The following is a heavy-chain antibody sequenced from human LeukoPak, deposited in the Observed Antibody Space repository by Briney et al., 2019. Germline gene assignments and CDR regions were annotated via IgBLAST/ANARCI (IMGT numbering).Heavy chain of an antibody. D-gene: IGHD3-10*01. J-gene: IGHJ6*03. V-gene: IGHV3-48*01. Sequence: PGGSLRLSCAASGFTFSTYAMDWVRQAPGKGLEWVSYLSSCSSVIYHADSVKGRFTISRDNAKNSLYLQMNSLRAEDTAVYYCAGDQMVRGVIVRGHYYYMDVWGKGTTVTISS. CDR1: GFTFSTYA. CDR2: LSSCSSVI. CDR3: AGDQMVRGVIVRGHYYYMDV.